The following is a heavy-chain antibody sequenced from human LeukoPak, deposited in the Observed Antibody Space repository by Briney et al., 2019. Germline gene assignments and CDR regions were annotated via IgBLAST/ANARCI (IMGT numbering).Heavy chain of an antibody. Sequence: GESLKTSCKGSGYSFSNYWIGWVRQMPGKGLEWMGIIYPGDSDTRYSPSFQGQVTISADKSISTAYLQWSSLKASDTAMYHCARQDRSGWSADFDYWGQGTLVTVSS. CDR2: IYPGDSDT. D-gene: IGHD6-19*01. J-gene: IGHJ4*02. CDR1: GYSFSNYW. CDR3: ARQDRSGWSADFDY. V-gene: IGHV5-51*01.